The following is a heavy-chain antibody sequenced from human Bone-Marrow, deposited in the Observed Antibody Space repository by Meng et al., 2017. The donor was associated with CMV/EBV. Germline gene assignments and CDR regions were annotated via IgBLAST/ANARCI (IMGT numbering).Heavy chain of an antibody. D-gene: IGHD3-22*01. J-gene: IGHJ4*02. CDR1: GFTFSNAG. CDR3: TTAYYDSSGISSEH. CDR2: IKSKTDGGTT. V-gene: IGHV3-15*01. Sequence: GFTFSNAGMSWVRQAPGKGLEWVGRIKSKTDGGTTDYAAPVKGRFTISRDDSKNTLYLQMNSLKTEDTAVYYCTTAYYDSSGISSEHWGQGTLVTVSS.